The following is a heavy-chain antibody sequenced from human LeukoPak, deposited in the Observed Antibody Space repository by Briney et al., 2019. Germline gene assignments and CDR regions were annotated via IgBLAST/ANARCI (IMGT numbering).Heavy chain of an antibody. CDR3: ARVSGWYSWHFDL. V-gene: IGHV3-7*01. CDR2: IKQDGSDK. J-gene: IGHJ2*01. D-gene: IGHD6-19*01. CDR1: GFIFNTYW. Sequence: PGGSLRLSCAASGFIFNTYWMSWVRQAPGKGLEWVANIKQDGSDKYYVDSVKGRFTISRDNAKNSLYLQMNSLRAEDTAVYYCARVSGWYSWHFDLWGRGTLVTVSS.